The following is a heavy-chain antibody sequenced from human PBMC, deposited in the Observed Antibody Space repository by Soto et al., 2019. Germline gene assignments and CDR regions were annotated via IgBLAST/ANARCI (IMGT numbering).Heavy chain of an antibody. CDR3: ARGKYSSSWLLDY. V-gene: IGHV4-34*01. CDR1: GGSFSGYY. CDR2: INHSGST. D-gene: IGHD6-13*01. J-gene: IGHJ4*02. Sequence: QVQLQQWGAGLLKPSETLSLTCAVYGGSFSGYYWSWIRQPPGKGLEWIGEINHSGSTNYNPSLKRRVTISVDTSKNQFSLKLSSVTAADTAVYYCARGKYSSSWLLDYWGQGTLVTVSS.